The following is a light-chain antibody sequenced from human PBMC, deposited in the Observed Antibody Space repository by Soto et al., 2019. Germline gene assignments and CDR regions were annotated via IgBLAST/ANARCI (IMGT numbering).Light chain of an antibody. CDR3: QQYNNWT. Sequence: EIVMTQSPATLSVSPGERATLSCRASQSVSNNLAWYQQKPGQAPRLLIYGASTRATGIPARFSGSGSGTEFTLTLSSLQSEDFAVYYCQQYNNWTFGQGTKVEIK. CDR1: QSVSNN. V-gene: IGKV3-15*01. CDR2: GAS. J-gene: IGKJ1*01.